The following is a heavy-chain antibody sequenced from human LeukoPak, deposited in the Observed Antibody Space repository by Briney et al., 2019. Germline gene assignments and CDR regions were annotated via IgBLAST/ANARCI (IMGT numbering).Heavy chain of an antibody. CDR1: GGSFSGYY. J-gene: IGHJ4*02. CDR2: INHSGST. D-gene: IGHD3-9*01. Sequence: SETLSLTCAVYGGSFSGYYWSWICQPPGKGLEWIGEINHSGSTNYNPSLKSRVTISVDTSKNQFSLKLSSVTAADTAVYYCASNILTGYQDYWGQGTLVTVSS. V-gene: IGHV4-34*01. CDR3: ASNILTGYQDY.